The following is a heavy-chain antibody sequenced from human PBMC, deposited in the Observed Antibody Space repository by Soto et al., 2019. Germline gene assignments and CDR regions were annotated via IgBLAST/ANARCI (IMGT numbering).Heavy chain of an antibody. CDR2: ISYDGSNT. Sequence: QVQLVESGGGVVQPGRSLRLSCAASGFTFSSYAMHWVRQAPGTGLEWVAVISYDGSNTYYADSVKGRFTISRDNSKNTHYLHMESVRAEDRAGYYCAREHPAMVRGVIIKPPGFDPWGQGTLVTVSS. V-gene: IGHV3-30-3*01. D-gene: IGHD3-10*01. CDR1: GFTFSSYA. J-gene: IGHJ5*02. CDR3: AREHPAMVRGVIIKPPGFDP.